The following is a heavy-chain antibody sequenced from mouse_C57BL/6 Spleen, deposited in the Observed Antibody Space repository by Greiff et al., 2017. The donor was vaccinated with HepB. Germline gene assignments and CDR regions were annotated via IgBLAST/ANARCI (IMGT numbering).Heavy chain of an antibody. CDR3: ARDTDDYDWFAY. D-gene: IGHD2-4*01. CDR2: ISDGGSYT. CDR1: GFTFSSYA. J-gene: IGHJ3*01. Sequence: EVKLQESGGGLVKPGGSLKLSCAASGFTFSSYAMSWVRQTPEKRLEWVATISDGGSYTYYPDNVKGRFTISRDNAKNNLYLQMSHLKSEDTAMYYCARDTDDYDWFAYWGQGTLVTVSA. V-gene: IGHV5-4*01.